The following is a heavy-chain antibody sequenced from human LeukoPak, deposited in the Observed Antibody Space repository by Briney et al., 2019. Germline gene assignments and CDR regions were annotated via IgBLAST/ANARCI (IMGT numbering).Heavy chain of an antibody. J-gene: IGHJ3*02. CDR3: ARHQGGWITGGFDI. D-gene: IGHD2-2*03. V-gene: IGHV3-48*03. CDR1: GFTFSSYE. Sequence: GGSLRLSCAASGFTFSSYEMNWVRQAPGKGLEWVSYISSSGTSMYYADSVKGRFTISRDNAKNSLYLQMNSLRADDTAMYYCARHQGGWITGGFDIWGQRTLVTVSS. CDR2: ISSSGTSM.